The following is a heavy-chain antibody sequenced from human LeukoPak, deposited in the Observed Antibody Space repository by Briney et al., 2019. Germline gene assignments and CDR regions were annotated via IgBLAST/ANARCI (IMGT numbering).Heavy chain of an antibody. Sequence: SETLSLTCAVSDDSFSSHYWTWIRQPPGKGLEWIGYISYIGSTNYDPSLKSRVTISIDTSKNQFSLKPSSVTAADTAVYYCARDLVTVTKGFDIWGQGTMVSVSS. CDR2: ISYIGST. D-gene: IGHD4-17*01. CDR1: DDSFSSHY. CDR3: ARDLVTVTKGFDI. J-gene: IGHJ3*02. V-gene: IGHV4-59*11.